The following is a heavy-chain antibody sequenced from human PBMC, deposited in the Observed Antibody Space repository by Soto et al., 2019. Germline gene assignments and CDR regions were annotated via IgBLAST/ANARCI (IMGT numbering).Heavy chain of an antibody. J-gene: IGHJ4*02. CDR2: MSGSGGST. V-gene: IGHV3-23*01. CDR3: AIRGLSKSEVRGYFDY. D-gene: IGHD3-10*01. Sequence: PGGSLRLSCAASGFTFSSYDMTWVRQAPGKGLEWGSAMSGSGGSTNYGDSVKGRFTISRDNSKNTLFLQMNSLRAEDTAVYYCAIRGLSKSEVRGYFDYWGRGTLVTVSS. CDR1: GFTFSSYD.